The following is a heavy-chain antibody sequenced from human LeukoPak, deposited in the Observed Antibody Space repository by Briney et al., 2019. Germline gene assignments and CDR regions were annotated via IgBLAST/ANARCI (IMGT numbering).Heavy chain of an antibody. D-gene: IGHD4-17*01. J-gene: IGHJ3*02. CDR1: GFIFKKYW. Sequence: GGSLRLSCAASGFIFKKYWMNWVRQVPGKGLECLANIKEDGSETYYVDSVKGRFTISRDNAKNSLYLQMNSLRAEDTAVYYCANYGDYLDAFDIWGQGTMVTVSS. CDR3: ANYGDYLDAFDI. V-gene: IGHV3-7*01. CDR2: IKEDGSET.